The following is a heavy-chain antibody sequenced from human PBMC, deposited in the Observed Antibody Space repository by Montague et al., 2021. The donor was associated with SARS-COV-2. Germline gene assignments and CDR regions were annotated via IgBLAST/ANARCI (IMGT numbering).Heavy chain of an antibody. J-gene: IGHJ4*02. CDR1: GFTFSSYA. CDR3: AKSRGIRYDSSGYYYPLVY. Sequence: SLSLSCAASGFTFSSYAMSWVRQAPGKGLEWVSVIYSGGSSTYYADSVKGRFTISRDNSKNTLYLQMNSLRAEDTAVYYCAKSRGIRYDSSGYYYPLVYWGQGTLVTVSS. CDR2: IYSGGSST. D-gene: IGHD3-22*01. V-gene: IGHV3-23*03.